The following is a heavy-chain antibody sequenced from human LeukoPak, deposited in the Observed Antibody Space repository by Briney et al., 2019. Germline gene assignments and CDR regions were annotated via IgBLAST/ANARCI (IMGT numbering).Heavy chain of an antibody. Sequence: GGSLRLSCEASGFTFSNYAMHWVRQAPGKGLEWVSIIAYDGSNKYYADSVKGRFTISRDNSKNTLFLQMNSLRTEDTAVYYCAKVRVIFNWNYAYYFDYWGQGTLVTVSS. CDR1: GFTFSNYA. CDR3: AKVRVIFNWNYAYYFDY. V-gene: IGHV3-30*18. D-gene: IGHD1-7*01. CDR2: IAYDGSNK. J-gene: IGHJ4*02.